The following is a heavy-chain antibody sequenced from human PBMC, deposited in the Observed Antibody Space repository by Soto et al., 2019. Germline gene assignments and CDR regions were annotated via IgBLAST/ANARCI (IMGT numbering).Heavy chain of an antibody. Sequence: QITLKESGPTLVKPTQTLTLTCTFSGFSLNTSGVGVGWIRQPPGKALEWLALIYWDDDKRYSPSLKSRLTITKDTSKNQVVLTMTNMDPVDTGTCYCAHRPYGDYPIDYWGQGTLVTVSS. CDR1: GFSLNTSGVG. J-gene: IGHJ4*02. V-gene: IGHV2-5*02. D-gene: IGHD4-17*01. CDR2: IYWDDDK. CDR3: AHRPYGDYPIDY.